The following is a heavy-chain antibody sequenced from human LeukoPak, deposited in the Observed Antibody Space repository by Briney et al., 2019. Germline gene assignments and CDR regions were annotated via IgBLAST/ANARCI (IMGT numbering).Heavy chain of an antibody. CDR2: ISAYNGNT. J-gene: IGHJ4*02. CDR1: VYTFTNYG. CDR3: ARVETGSSGGYFDY. V-gene: IGHV1-18*01. Sequence: ASVNVSFKASVYTFTNYGISWVRQAPGQGLEWMGWISAYNGNTNYAQKLQGRVTMTTDTSTSTAYMELRSLRSDDTAVYYCARVETGSSGGYFDYWGQGTLVTVSS. D-gene: IGHD6-6*01.